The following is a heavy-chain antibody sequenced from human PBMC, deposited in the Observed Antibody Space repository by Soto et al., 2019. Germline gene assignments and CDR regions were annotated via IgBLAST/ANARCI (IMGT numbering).Heavy chain of an antibody. CDR1: GGSVSSSSYY. J-gene: IGHJ4*02. CDR2: IYYTGST. Sequence: LSLTCTVSGGSVSSSSYYWGWIRQPPGKGLEWIGTIYYTGSTSYSPSLKSRVTISVDTSKTQFSLNLKSVTAADTAVYYCAGRRAGDYYFDYWGQGTLVTVSS. D-gene: IGHD1-26*01. CDR3: AGRRAGDYYFDY. V-gene: IGHV4-39*01.